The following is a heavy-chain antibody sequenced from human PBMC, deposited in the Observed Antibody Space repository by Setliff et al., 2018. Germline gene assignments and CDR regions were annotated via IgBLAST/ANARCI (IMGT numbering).Heavy chain of an antibody. CDR1: GFTFYTYS. J-gene: IGHJ6*02. CDR2: ISSRSIV. CDR3: AKDGPPGTSDYYYGMDV. V-gene: IGHV3-48*01. D-gene: IGHD6-13*01. Sequence: GESLKISCATSGFTFYTYSMNWVRQAPGKGLEWISYISSRSIVYYADSVEGRFTISRDNAKNSLHLQMSSLRAEDTAVYYCAKDGPPGTSDYYYGMDVWGQGTTVTVSS.